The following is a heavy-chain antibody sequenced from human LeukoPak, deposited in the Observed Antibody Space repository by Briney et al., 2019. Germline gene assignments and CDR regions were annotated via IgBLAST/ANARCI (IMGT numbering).Heavy chain of an antibody. CDR2: ISSSSSYI. J-gene: IGHJ4*02. Sequence: GGSLRLSCAASGFTFSSYSMNWVRQAPGKGLEWVSSISSSSSYIYYADSVKGRFTISRDNAKNSLYLQMNSLRAEDTAVYYCAKPGRQWLVRGGFDYWGQGTLVTVSS. CDR1: GFTFSSYS. D-gene: IGHD6-19*01. V-gene: IGHV3-21*04. CDR3: AKPGRQWLVRGGFDY.